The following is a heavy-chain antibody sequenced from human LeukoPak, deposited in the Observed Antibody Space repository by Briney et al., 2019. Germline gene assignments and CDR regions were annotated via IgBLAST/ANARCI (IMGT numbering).Heavy chain of an antibody. CDR1: GGTFISYA. J-gene: IGHJ4*02. Sequence: ASVKVSCKASGGTFISYAISWVRQAPGQGLEWMGGIIPIFGTANYAQKFQGRVTITADESTSTAYMELSSLRSEDTAVCYCAMHDYGDYALDGWGQGTLVTVSS. V-gene: IGHV1-69*13. CDR2: IIPIFGTA. D-gene: IGHD4-17*01. CDR3: AMHDYGDYALDG.